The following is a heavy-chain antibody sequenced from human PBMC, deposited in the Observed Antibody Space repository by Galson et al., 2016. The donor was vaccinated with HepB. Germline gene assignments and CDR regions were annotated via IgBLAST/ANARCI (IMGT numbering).Heavy chain of an antibody. J-gene: IGHJ4*02. CDR1: RDSVSSNSAA. D-gene: IGHD3-10*01. V-gene: IGHV6-1*01. CDR2: TYYRARWYN. Sequence: CAISRDSVSSNSAAWNWLRQSPSRGLEWLGRTYYRARWYNDYAVSVKSRITINPDTSKNQFSLHLNSVTPEDTAVYYCARGVRFGSLDYWGQGTLVTVSS. CDR3: ARGVRFGSLDY.